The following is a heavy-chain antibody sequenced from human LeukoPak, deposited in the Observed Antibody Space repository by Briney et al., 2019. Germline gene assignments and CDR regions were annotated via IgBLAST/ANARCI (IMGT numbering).Heavy chain of an antibody. CDR1: GFTFSSYS. Sequence: GGSLRLSCAASGFTFSSYSMNWVRQAPGKGLEWVSSISSSSSYIYYAGSVKGRFTISRDNAKNSLYLQMNSLRAEDTAVYYCASNGDTVTTDFPDYWGQGTLVTVSS. CDR2: ISSSSSYI. CDR3: ASNGDTVTTDFPDY. J-gene: IGHJ4*02. D-gene: IGHD4-17*01. V-gene: IGHV3-21*01.